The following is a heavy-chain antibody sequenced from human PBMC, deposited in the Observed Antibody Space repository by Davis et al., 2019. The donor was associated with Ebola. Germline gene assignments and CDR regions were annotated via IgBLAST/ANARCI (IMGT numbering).Heavy chain of an antibody. D-gene: IGHD3-22*01. CDR2: ISSASAAL. CDR1: GFTFSTSG. Sequence: PGGSLRLSCEASGFTFSTSGMNWVRLAPGKGLEWISYISSASAALYYSDSVKGRFTISRDNAKNSLFLQMNSLRDEDTAVYYCARDHYDSSAHNWFDPWGQGTLVTVSS. J-gene: IGHJ5*02. CDR3: ARDHYDSSAHNWFDP. V-gene: IGHV3-48*02.